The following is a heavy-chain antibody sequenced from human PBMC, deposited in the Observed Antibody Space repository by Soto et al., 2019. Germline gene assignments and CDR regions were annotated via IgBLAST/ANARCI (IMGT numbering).Heavy chain of an antibody. J-gene: IGHJ6*02. V-gene: IGHV3-30-3*01. CDR1: GFTFSSYV. Sequence: QVPLVESGGGVVQPGRSLRLSCAASGFTFSSYVMHWVRQAPGKGLEWVAIISYDGNNKYYADSVKGRFTISRDNSKNTRYLQMNSLRAEDTAVYYCARAGCDGGSCYTLVGLRYGMDVWGQGTTVNVSS. CDR3: ARAGCDGGSCYTLVGLRYGMDV. CDR2: ISYDGNNK. D-gene: IGHD2-15*01.